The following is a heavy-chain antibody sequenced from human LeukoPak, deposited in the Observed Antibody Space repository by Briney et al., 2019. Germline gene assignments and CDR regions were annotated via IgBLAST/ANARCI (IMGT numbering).Heavy chain of an antibody. D-gene: IGHD3-10*01. V-gene: IGHV4-34*01. CDR3: AREAPYGSGSYYNFPIFDY. CDR1: GGSFSGYY. CDR2: INHSGST. Sequence: SETLSLTCAVYGGSFSGYYWSWIRQPPGKGLEWIGEINHSGSTNYNPSLKSRVTRSVDTSKNQFSLKLSSVTAADTAVYYCAREAPYGSGSYYNFPIFDYWGQGTLVTVSS. J-gene: IGHJ4*02.